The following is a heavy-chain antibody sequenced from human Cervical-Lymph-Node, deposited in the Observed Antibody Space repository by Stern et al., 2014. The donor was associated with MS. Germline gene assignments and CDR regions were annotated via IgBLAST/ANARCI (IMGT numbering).Heavy chain of an antibody. Sequence: QVQLKESGPGLVKPSETLSLTCTVSGGSIRTFSWSWIRQPPGRGMEWIGCFYYNGTTTHNPSLKSRVTMSVDTSKSQLSLRLHSVTAADTAVYYCARHSVGVKDFDSWGQGTLVTVSS. J-gene: IGHJ4*02. CDR2: FYYNGTT. V-gene: IGHV4-59*01. D-gene: IGHD4-23*01. CDR3: ARHSVGVKDFDS. CDR1: GGSIRTFS.